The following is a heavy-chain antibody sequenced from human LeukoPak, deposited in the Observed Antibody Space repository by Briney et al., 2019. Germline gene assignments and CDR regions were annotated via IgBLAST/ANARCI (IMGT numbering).Heavy chain of an antibody. CDR1: GFTFSGAW. Sequence: GGSLKLSCAGSGFTFSGAWLSWVRQAPGKGLEWIGRIQGGGTTDYAAPVKGRFTISRDDSKATLYLQMNSLKTEDTAIYYCTTVTHFYLGGQGILVTVSS. D-gene: IGHD2/OR15-2a*01. CDR3: TTVTHFYL. J-gene: IGHJ4*02. CDR2: IQGGGTT. V-gene: IGHV3-15*01.